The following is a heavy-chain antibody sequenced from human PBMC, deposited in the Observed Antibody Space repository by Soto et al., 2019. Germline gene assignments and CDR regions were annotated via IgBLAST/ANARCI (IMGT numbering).Heavy chain of an antibody. CDR1: GGSISSGNYY. Sequence: QVQLQESGPGLLKPSQTLSLTCTVSGGSISSGNYYWSWIRQPPGKGLEWIGYIYYSESTYYNPSLKSRVTISVDTSKNQFSLKLSSVTAADTAVYYCARDGDHSDDGSGYYLGYWGQGTLVTVSS. J-gene: IGHJ4*02. CDR3: ARDGDHSDDGSGYYLGY. D-gene: IGHD3-22*01. CDR2: IYYSEST. V-gene: IGHV4-30-4*01.